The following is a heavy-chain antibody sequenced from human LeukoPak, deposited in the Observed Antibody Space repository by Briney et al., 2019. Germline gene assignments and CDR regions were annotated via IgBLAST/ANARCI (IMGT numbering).Heavy chain of an antibody. CDR3: ASQVKYQLLWSGYFDY. J-gene: IGHJ4*02. Sequence: SETLSLTCSVSGGSISSSSYYWGWIRQPPGKGLEWIGSINYSGSTYYNPSLKSRVTISVDTSKNQFSLKLSSVTAADTAVYYCASQVKYQLLWSGYFDYWGQGTLVTVSS. V-gene: IGHV4-39*01. CDR2: INYSGST. CDR1: GGSISSSSYY. D-gene: IGHD2-2*01.